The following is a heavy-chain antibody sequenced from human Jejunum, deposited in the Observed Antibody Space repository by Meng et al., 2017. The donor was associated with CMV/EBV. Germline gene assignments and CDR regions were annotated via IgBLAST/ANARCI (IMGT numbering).Heavy chain of an antibody. Sequence: TSSPVGVGWIRQPTGKALEWLAFIYWDDDKRYNPSLRNRLTITKDAPRNQVLLTMTNMDPADTATYYCVHRKDYSGNWNGGSADFWGQGALVTVSS. CDR1: TSSPVG. D-gene: IGHD4-11*01. V-gene: IGHV2-5*02. CDR3: VHRKDYSGNWNGGSADF. CDR2: IYWDDDK. J-gene: IGHJ4*02.